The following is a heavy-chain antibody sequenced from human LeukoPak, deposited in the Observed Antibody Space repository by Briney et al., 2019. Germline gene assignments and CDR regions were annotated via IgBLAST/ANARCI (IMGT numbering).Heavy chain of an antibody. CDR2: INPNSGGT. J-gene: IGHJ3*02. CDR3: ARPSGSYYDNAFDI. D-gene: IGHD1-26*01. Sequence: ASVKVSCKASGYTFTGYYMHWVRQAPGQGLEWMGWINPNSGGTNYAQKFQGRVTMTRDTSISTAYMELSRLRSDDTAVYYCARPSGSYYDNAFDIWGQGTMVTVSS. CDR1: GYTFTGYY. V-gene: IGHV1-2*02.